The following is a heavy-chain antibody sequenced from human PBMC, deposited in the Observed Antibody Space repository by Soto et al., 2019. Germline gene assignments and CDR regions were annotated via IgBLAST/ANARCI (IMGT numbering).Heavy chain of an antibody. D-gene: IGHD6-19*01. CDR1: GGTFSSYA. CDR2: IIPIFGTA. V-gene: IGHV1-69*13. Sequence: RASVKVSCKASGGTFSSYAISWVRQAPGQGLEWMGGIIPIFGTANYAQKFQGRVTITADESTSTAYMELSSLRSEDTAVYYCAGARGNIAVGGEFDYWGQGTLVTVSS. J-gene: IGHJ4*02. CDR3: AGARGNIAVGGEFDY.